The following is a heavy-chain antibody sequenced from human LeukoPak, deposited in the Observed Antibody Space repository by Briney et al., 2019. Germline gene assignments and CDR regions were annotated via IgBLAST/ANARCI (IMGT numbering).Heavy chain of an antibody. J-gene: IGHJ4*02. CDR1: GYSFSDYD. Sequence: ASVKVSCKASGYSFSDYDIIWVRQAAIHGLEWVGWVNPKSGGRAFAQKFQGRLTMTTDTSTSTAYMNLRSLSSDDTAVYYCARMAYYDSSGLPDYWGQGTLVTVSS. D-gene: IGHD3-22*01. CDR3: ARMAYYDSSGLPDY. V-gene: IGHV1-8*02. CDR2: VNPKSGGR.